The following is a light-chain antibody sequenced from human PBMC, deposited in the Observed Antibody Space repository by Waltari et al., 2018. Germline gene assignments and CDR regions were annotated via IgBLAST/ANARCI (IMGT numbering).Light chain of an antibody. V-gene: IGLV3-10*01. CDR1: ALPQKY. CDR3: YSPDGSDNHAPWV. Sequence: SYELTQPPSVSVSPGQTARITCSGDALPQKYAYWYQQKSGQAPVLVLYEDTKRPSGIPERFSGSSSGTWVTLIISGAQVEDEADYYCYSPDGSDNHAPWVYGGGTKLTVL. CDR2: EDT. J-gene: IGLJ3*02.